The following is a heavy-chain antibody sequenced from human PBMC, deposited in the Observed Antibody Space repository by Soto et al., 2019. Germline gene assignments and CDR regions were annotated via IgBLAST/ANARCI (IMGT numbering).Heavy chain of an antibody. CDR3: TRGGAARHDY. D-gene: IGHD2-15*01. CDR1: GFRFTSFG. Sequence: DVVLVNSGGGFVRPGESLRLSCGASGFRFTSFGMNWVRQGPGKGLEWLSYISGLSATTYYADSVRCRFTVYRDNDMNLLLLQLNNLRDDDTAVYYCTRGGAARHDYWGHGSRVVVSS. CDR2: ISGLSATT. J-gene: IGHJ4*01. V-gene: IGHV3-48*02.